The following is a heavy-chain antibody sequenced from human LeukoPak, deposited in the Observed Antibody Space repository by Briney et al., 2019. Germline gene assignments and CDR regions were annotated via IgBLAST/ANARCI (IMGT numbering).Heavy chain of an antibody. CDR3: ARVYSGSYYYYYYMDV. CDR1: GFTFDDYG. CDR2: INWNGGST. Sequence: GGSLRLSCAASGFTFDDYGMRWVRQAPGKGLEWVSGINWNGGSTGYADSVKGRFTISRDNAKNTLYLQMNSLRAEDTALYYCARVYSGSYYYYYYMDVWGKGTTVTVSS. D-gene: IGHD1-26*01. V-gene: IGHV3-20*04. J-gene: IGHJ6*03.